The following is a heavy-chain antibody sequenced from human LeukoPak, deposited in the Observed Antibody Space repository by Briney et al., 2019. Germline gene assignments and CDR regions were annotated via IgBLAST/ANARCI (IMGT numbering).Heavy chain of an antibody. Sequence: SETLSLTRTVSGGSISSSSYYWGWIRQPPGKGLEWIGSIYYSGSTYYNPSLKSRVTISVDTSKNQFSLKLSSVTAADTAVYYCAGSSRPATGDYWGQGTLVTVSS. CDR2: IYYSGST. J-gene: IGHJ4*02. CDR3: AGSSRPATGDY. D-gene: IGHD1-14*01. CDR1: GGSISSSSYY. V-gene: IGHV4-39*07.